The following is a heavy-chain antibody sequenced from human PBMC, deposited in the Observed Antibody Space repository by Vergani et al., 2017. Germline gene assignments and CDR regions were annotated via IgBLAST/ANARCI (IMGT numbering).Heavy chain of an antibody. CDR1: GYSFTSYW. D-gene: IGHD6-13*01. J-gene: IGHJ6*02. CDR3: ATYSSSWHSLYYYYGMDV. V-gene: IGHV5-51*01. Sequence: EVQLVQSGAEVKKPGESLKISCKGSGYSFTSYWIGWVRQMPGKGLEWMGIIYPGDSDTRYSPSFQGQVTISADKSISTAYLQWSSLKASDTAIYYCATYSSSWHSLYYYYGMDVWGQGTTVTVSS. CDR2: IYPGDSDT.